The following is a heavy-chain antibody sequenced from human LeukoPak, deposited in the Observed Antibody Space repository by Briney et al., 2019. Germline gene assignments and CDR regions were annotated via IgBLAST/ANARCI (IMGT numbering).Heavy chain of an antibody. Sequence: GGSLRLSCAASGFTFSSYSMNWVRQAPGKGLEWVSYISSSSSTIYYADSVKGRFTLSRDNSQNTLYLQMNSLRSEDTAVYYCAKADENYYYYYYLDVWGKGTTVTVSS. J-gene: IGHJ6*03. V-gene: IGHV3-48*01. CDR3: AKADENYYYYYYLDV. CDR1: GFTFSSYS. CDR2: ISSSSSTI.